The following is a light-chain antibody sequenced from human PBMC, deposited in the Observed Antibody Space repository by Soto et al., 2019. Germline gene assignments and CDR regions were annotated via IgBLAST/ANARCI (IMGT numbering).Light chain of an antibody. CDR2: EVS. CDR1: SSDVGGYNY. Sequence: QSVLTHPGSVSGSPGQSITISCTGTSSDVGGYNYVSWYQQHPGKTPKLMIYEVSNRPSGVSNRFSGSKSGNTASLTISGLQAEDEADYYCSSYTSSSTYVFGTGTKGTVL. J-gene: IGLJ1*01. V-gene: IGLV2-14*01. CDR3: SSYTSSSTYV.